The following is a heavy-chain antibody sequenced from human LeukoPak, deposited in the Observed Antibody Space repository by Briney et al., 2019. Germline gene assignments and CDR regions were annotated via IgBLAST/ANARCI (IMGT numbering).Heavy chain of an antibody. CDR1: GFTFSSYA. D-gene: IGHD1-26*01. Sequence: GGSLRLSCAASGFTFSSYAMSWVRQAPGKGLEWVSAISGSGGSTYYADSVKGRFTISRDNSKNTLYLQMNSLRAEDTAVYYCAKGVGAKVNYYYYYMDVWGKGTTVTVSS. V-gene: IGHV3-23*01. J-gene: IGHJ6*03. CDR3: AKGVGAKVNYYYYYMDV. CDR2: ISGSGGST.